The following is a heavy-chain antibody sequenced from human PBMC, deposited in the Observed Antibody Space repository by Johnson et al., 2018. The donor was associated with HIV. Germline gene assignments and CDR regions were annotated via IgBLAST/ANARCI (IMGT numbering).Heavy chain of an antibody. CDR1: GFTVSSNY. Sequence: VQLVESGGDLVQPGGSLRLSCAASGFTVSSNYMSWVRQAPGKGLEWVSSISGSGGGTYYADSVRGRFTISRDNSKNTLYLQMNSLRGDDTAVYYCAKDREPASYDAFDIWGQVTMVTVSS. CDR2: ISGSGGGT. CDR3: AKDREPASYDAFDI. D-gene: IGHD1-26*01. V-gene: IGHV3-23*04. J-gene: IGHJ3*02.